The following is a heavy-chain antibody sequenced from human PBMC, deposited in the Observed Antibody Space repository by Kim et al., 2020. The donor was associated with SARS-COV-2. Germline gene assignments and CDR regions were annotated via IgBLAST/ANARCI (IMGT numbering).Heavy chain of an antibody. CDR2: ISSNGADP. V-gene: IGHV3-64*02. D-gene: IGHD2-2*01. CDR1: GFIFDTYA. J-gene: IGHJ4*02. Sequence: GGSLRLSCAASGFIFDTYAMHWVRQTPGRRLEYVSAISSNGADPYYADSVKGRFIISRDNSKNTMYLQMGSLRAEDMAVYYCAREGRHCSGTACYLFDYWGQGTRVTVPS. CDR3: AREGRHCSGTACYLFDY.